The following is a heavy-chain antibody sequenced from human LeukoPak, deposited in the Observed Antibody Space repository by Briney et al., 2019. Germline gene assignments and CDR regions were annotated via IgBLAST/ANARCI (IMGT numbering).Heavy chain of an antibody. D-gene: IGHD6-19*01. V-gene: IGHV3-53*01. CDR3: ARVGYSSGWRGFDY. CDR1: GFTVSSNY. Sequence: GGSLRLSCAASGFTVSSNYMSWVRQAPGKGLEWVSVIYSGGSTYYADSVKGRFAISRDNSKNTLYLQMYSLRAEDTAVYYCARVGYSSGWRGFDYWGQGTLVTVSS. CDR2: IYSGGST. J-gene: IGHJ4*02.